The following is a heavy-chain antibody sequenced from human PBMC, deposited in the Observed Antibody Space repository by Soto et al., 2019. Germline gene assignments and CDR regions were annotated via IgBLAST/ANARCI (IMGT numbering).Heavy chain of an antibody. CDR2: ISDDGDST. CDR1: GFTFSDNA. CDR3: AKSLSTAVNYGVDV. V-gene: IGHV3-23*01. J-gene: IGHJ6*02. D-gene: IGHD2-2*01. Sequence: EVQLLESGGGLVQPGGSLRLSCGASGFTFSDNAMTWVRQAPGKGLEWVSSISDDGDSTYYADSVKGRFTISRDNSKNTLFLQMSSLGDEDTAVYYCAKSLSTAVNYGVDVWGQGTSVTVSS.